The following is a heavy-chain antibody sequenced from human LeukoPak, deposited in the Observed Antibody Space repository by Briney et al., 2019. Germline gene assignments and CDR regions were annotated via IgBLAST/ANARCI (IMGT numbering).Heavy chain of an antibody. D-gene: IGHD7-27*01. CDR2: ISWNSGSI. CDR1: GFTFDDYA. V-gene: IGHV3-9*01. Sequence: PGGSLRLSCAASGFTFDDYAMHWVRQAPGKGLEWVSGISWNSGSIGYADSVKGRFTISRDNAKNSLYLQMNSLRAEDTALYYCARTGDTHDAFDIWGQGTMVTVSS. CDR3: ARTGDTHDAFDI. J-gene: IGHJ3*02.